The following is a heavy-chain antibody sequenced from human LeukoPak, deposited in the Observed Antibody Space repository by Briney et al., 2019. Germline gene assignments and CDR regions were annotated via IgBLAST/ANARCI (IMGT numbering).Heavy chain of an antibody. CDR1: GGSFSGYY. V-gene: IGHV4-34*01. Sequence: SETLSLTCAVYGGSFSGYYWSWIRQPPGKGLEWIGEINHSGSTNYNPSLKSRVTISVDTSKNQFSLKLSSVTAADTAVYYCARDVVAAVGSFDYWGRGILVTVSS. J-gene: IGHJ4*02. CDR3: ARDVVAAVGSFDY. D-gene: IGHD6-13*01. CDR2: INHSGST.